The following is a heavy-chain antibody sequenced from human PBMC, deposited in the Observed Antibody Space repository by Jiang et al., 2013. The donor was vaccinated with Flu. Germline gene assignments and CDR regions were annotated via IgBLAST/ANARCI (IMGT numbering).Heavy chain of an antibody. J-gene: IGHJ6*02. CDR3: ARGLLVPAAMWTYYYYYGMDV. V-gene: IGHV1-8*01. D-gene: IGHD2-2*01. CDR1: GYTFTSYD. Sequence: SGAEVKKPGASVKVSCKASGYTFTSYDINWVRQATGQGLEWMGRMNPNSGNTGYAQKFQGRVTMTRNTSISTAYMELSSLRSEDTAVYYCARGLLVPAAMWTYYYYYGMDVWGQGTTVTVSS. CDR2: MNPNSGNT.